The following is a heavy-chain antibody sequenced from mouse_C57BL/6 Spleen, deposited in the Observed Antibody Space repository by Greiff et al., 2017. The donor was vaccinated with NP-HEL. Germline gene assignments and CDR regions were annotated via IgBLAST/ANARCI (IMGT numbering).Heavy chain of an antibody. D-gene: IGHD2-4*01. Sequence: EVQLQQSGPELVKPGASVKISCKASGYTFTDYYMNWVKQSHGKSLEWIGDINPNNGGTSYNQKFKGKATLTVDKSSSTAYMELRSLTSEDSAVYYCASWRDYDSYYFYYWGQGTTLTVSS. CDR3: ASWRDYDSYYFYY. CDR1: GYTFTDYY. V-gene: IGHV1-26*01. CDR2: INPNNGGT. J-gene: IGHJ2*01.